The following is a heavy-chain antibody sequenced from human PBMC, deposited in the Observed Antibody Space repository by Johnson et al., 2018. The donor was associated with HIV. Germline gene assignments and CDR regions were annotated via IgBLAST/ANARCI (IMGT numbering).Heavy chain of an antibody. CDR3: ARDGTRYYYDSSGSRGTFDI. V-gene: IGHV3-66*03. D-gene: IGHD3-22*01. CDR2: IYIGGST. J-gene: IGHJ3*02. CDR1: GFTVSSNY. Sequence: VQLVESGGGLIQPGGSLRLSCAASGFTVSSNYMSWVRQAPGKGLEWVSVIYIGGSTYYADSVKGRFTISRDNSKNTLYLQMNSLRAEDTAVYYCARDGTRYYYDSSGSRGTFDIWGQGTMVTVSS.